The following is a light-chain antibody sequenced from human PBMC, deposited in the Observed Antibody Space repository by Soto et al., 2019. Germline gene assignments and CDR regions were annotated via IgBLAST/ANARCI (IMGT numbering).Light chain of an antibody. V-gene: IGKV3-20*01. CDR2: GAS. CDR3: QQYGSSPYF. Sequence: IVLTQSPGTLSLSPGERATLSCRASQRISSNYLAWYQQKPGQTPRLLIYGASNRATGIPGRFSGSVSVTDFTLTISRLEPEEFALYYCQQYGSSPYFFGQGTKLEIK. CDR1: QRISSNY. J-gene: IGKJ2*01.